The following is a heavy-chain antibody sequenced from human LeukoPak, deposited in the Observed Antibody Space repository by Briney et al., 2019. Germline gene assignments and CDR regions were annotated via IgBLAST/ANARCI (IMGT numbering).Heavy chain of an antibody. V-gene: IGHV4-34*01. D-gene: IGHD2-2*02. CDR2: INHSGST. CDR1: GGSFSGYY. J-gene: IGHJ4*02. Sequence: SETLSLTCAVYGGSFSGYYWSWIRQPPGKGLEWIGEINHSGSTNYNPSFKSRVTISVDTSKNQFSLKLSSVTAADTAVYYCARGSSIYCSSTSCYTGVIRNWGQGTLVTVSS. CDR3: ARGSSIYCSSTSCYTGVIRN.